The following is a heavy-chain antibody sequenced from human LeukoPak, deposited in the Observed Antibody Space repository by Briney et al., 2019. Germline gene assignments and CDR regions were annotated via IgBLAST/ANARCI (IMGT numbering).Heavy chain of an antibody. CDR3: ARGGGNYDFWSGSEYFDY. CDR1: GGSISSYY. Sequence: PSETLSLTCTVSGGSISSYYWSWIRQPPGKGLEWIGYIYYSGSTNYNPSLKSRVTISVDTSKNQFSLKLSSVTAADTAVYYCARGGGNYDFWSGSEYFDYWGQGTLVTVSS. D-gene: IGHD3-3*01. J-gene: IGHJ4*02. CDR2: IYYSGST. V-gene: IGHV4-59*01.